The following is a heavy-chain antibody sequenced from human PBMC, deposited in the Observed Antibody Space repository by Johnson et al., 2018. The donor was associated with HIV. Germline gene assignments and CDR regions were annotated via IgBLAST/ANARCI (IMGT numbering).Heavy chain of an antibody. J-gene: IGHJ3*02. V-gene: IGHV3-33*08. D-gene: IGHD6-6*01. CDR2: IWNDGGNK. CDR1: GFTFSSYG. Sequence: QVQLVESGGGVVQPGRSLRLSCAASGFTFSSYGMHWVRKAPGKGLEWVAAIWNDGGNKYNVDSVKGRFTISRDNSKKTLYLQMNSLRAEDTAVYYCARGGPYSTSSGGTFDIWGQGTMVTVSS. CDR3: ARGGPYSTSSGGTFDI.